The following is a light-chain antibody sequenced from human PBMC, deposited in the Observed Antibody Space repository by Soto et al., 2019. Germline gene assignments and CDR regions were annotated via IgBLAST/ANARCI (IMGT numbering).Light chain of an antibody. J-gene: IGKJ4*01. CDR3: QQRYNWLT. CDR2: DAS. V-gene: IGKV3-11*01. Sequence: IVLTQSPATLSLSPGERDTLSCRAGQNIRTYLAWYQQKSGQAPRLLIHDASNRASGTPARFSGSGSGTDFTLTISSLEPEDSAVYYCQQRYNWLTFGGGTKVEIK. CDR1: QNIRTY.